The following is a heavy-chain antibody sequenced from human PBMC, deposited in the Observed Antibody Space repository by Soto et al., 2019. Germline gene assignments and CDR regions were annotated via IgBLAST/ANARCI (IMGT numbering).Heavy chain of an antibody. V-gene: IGHV1-18*01. J-gene: IGHJ6*03. Sequence: QVQLVQSGAEVKKPGASVKVSCKASGYTFTSYGISWVRQAPGQGLEWMGWISAYNGNTNYAQKLQGRVTMTTDTATSTAYMELRSLRSDDTAVYYCARSRILDRSRTKYYMDVWGKGTTVTVSS. CDR3: ARSRILDRSRTKYYMDV. CDR1: GYTFTSYG. CDR2: ISAYNGNT.